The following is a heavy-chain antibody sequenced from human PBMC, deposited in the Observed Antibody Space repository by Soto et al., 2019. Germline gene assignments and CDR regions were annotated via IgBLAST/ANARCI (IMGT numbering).Heavy chain of an antibody. CDR3: ARSHFWSSSYSYAH. Sequence: PSETLSLTCAVSGGSMRSGGYYWSWIRQHPGKGLEWIGYIYYSGSTYYNPSLKSRVTISVDTSKNQFSLKLSSVTAADTAVYYCARSHFWSSSYSYAHWGQGTLVTVSS. CDR1: GGSMRSGGYY. J-gene: IGHJ4*02. D-gene: IGHD5-18*01. CDR2: IYYSGST. V-gene: IGHV4-31*11.